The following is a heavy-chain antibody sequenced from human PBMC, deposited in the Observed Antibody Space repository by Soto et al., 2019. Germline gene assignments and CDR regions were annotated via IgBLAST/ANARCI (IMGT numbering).Heavy chain of an antibody. J-gene: IGHJ3*02. CDR2: MNPNSGNT. D-gene: IGHD3-10*01. V-gene: IGHV1-8*01. CDR3: ARGITMVRGVIITHDAFDI. Sequence: ASVKVSCKASGYTFTSYDINWVRQATGQGLEWMGWMNPNSGNTGYAQKFQGRVTMTRKTSISTAYMELSSLRSEDTAVYYCARGITMVRGVIITHDAFDIWGQGTMVTVSS. CDR1: GYTFTSYD.